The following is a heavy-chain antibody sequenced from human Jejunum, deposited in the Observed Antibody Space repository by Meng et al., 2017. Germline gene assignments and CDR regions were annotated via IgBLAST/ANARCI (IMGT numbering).Heavy chain of an antibody. CDR1: VAAASTTTW. V-gene: IGHV4-4*02. Sequence: VQLKVWAPGRGVPTGALSLTVAGSVAAASTTTWWSWGRQPQGKGMEWFGESSRSGRANYNPSLKGRVTISLNRYMNLFSVKLESGTAADAAVYYCARDPRTNWASRFFDNWGQGTLVTVSS. CDR2: SSRSGRA. J-gene: IGHJ4*02. D-gene: IGHD1/OR15-1a*01. CDR3: ARDPRTNWASRFFDN.